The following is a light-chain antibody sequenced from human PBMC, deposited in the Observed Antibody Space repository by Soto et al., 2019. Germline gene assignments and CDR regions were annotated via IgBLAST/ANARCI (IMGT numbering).Light chain of an antibody. CDR1: QSISSY. CDR3: QQSYSTPLIT. CDR2: AAS. V-gene: IGKV1-39*01. J-gene: IGKJ5*01. Sequence: DIQMTHSPSSLSASVGDRVTITCRASQSISSYLNWYQQKPGKAPKLLIYAASSLQSGVPSRFSGSGSGTDFTLTISSLQPEDFATYYCQQSYSTPLITFGQGTRLEIK.